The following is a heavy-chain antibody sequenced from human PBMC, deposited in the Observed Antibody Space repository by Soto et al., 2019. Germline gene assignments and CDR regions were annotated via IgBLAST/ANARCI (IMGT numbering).Heavy chain of an antibody. Sequence: SETLSLTCTVSGGSISTYYWSWIRQPPGKGLEWIGYIYYSGSTNYNPSLKSRVTISVDTSKNQFSLKLSSVTAADTAVYYCARSPRCSSTSCYTVDAFDIWGQGTMVTVSS. V-gene: IGHV4-59*01. CDR1: GGSISTYY. CDR3: ARSPRCSSTSCYTVDAFDI. D-gene: IGHD2-2*02. J-gene: IGHJ3*02. CDR2: IYYSGST.